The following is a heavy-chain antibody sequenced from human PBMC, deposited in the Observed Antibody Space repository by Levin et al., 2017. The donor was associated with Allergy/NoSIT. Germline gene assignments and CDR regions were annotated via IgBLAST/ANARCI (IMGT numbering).Heavy chain of an antibody. Sequence: PGGSLRLSCAASGFTFSSYWMGWVRQAPGKGLEWVANIKQDGSEKYYVNSVKGRFTISRDNAKNSLYLQMTSLRVDDTAVYYCAREEVAGVSYYYYYGMDVWGQGTTVTVSS. CDR3: AREEVAGVSYYYYYGMDV. CDR2: IKQDGSEK. D-gene: IGHD3-10*01. V-gene: IGHV3-7*01. J-gene: IGHJ6*02. CDR1: GFTFSSYW.